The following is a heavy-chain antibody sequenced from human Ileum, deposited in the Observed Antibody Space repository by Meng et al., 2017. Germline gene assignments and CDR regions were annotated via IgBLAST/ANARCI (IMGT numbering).Heavy chain of an antibody. Sequence: QVQLVQSGAEVKKPGSSVTVPFKASGGTFSSYTISWVRQAPGQGLEWMGRIIPILGIANYAQKFQGRVTITADKSTSTAYMELSSLRSEDTAVYYCARSSLGWPFLPFDYWGQGTLVTVSS. D-gene: IGHD3-3*01. J-gene: IGHJ4*02. CDR1: GGTFSSYT. CDR2: IIPILGIA. V-gene: IGHV1-69*02. CDR3: ARSSLGWPFLPFDY.